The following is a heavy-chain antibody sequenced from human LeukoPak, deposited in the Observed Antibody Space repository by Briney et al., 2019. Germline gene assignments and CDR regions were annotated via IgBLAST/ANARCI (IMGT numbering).Heavy chain of an antibody. CDR2: INHSGST. CDR1: GGSFSGNY. J-gene: IGHJ5*02. V-gene: IGHV4-34*01. D-gene: IGHD5-12*01. CDR3: ASRRLVATPWA. Sequence: PSETLSLTCAVYGGSFSGNYWSWIRQPPGKGLEWIGEINHSGSTNYNPSLKSRVTISVDTSKNQFSLKLSSVTAADTAVYNCASRRLVATPWAWGQGTLVTVSS.